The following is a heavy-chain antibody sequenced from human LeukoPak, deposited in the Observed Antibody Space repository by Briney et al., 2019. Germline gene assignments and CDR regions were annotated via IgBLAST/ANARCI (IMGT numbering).Heavy chain of an antibody. D-gene: IGHD6-19*01. CDR1: GYDFASYR. V-gene: IGHV5-51*01. CDR2: IWPDDSER. CDR3: ARHNGRRSNGWNGAFDI. Sequence: GEPLQISCEGSGYDFASYRIGWVRQKPGKGLELMGIIWPDDSERRYSPSFQGQVTISADKSVRIVYLQWTSLKASDTAMYYCARHNGRRSNGWNGAFDIWGQGTMVTVSS. J-gene: IGHJ3*02.